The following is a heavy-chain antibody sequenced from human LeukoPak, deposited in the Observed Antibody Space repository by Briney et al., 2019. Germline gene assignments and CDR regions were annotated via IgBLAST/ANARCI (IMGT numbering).Heavy chain of an antibody. D-gene: IGHD3-10*01. Sequence: LGESLKISCKGSGYTFTDYWIAWVRPMPGKGLEWMGIIYPSDSDTRYSPSFQGQVTFSADKSINTAYLQWSSLRASDTAIYYCARQCCRGASPGFDPWGQGTLVTVSS. CDR2: IYPSDSDT. CDR3: ARQCCRGASPGFDP. V-gene: IGHV5-51*01. J-gene: IGHJ5*02. CDR1: GYTFTDYW.